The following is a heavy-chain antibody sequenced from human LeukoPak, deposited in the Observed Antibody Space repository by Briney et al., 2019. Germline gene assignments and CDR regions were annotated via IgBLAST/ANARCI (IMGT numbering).Heavy chain of an antibody. V-gene: IGHV3-30*02. J-gene: IGHJ4*02. CDR2: IRYDGSNK. CDR1: GFTFSSYG. CDR3: PTDGGIRYFDWLLDY. Sequence: PGGSLRLSCAASGFTFSSYGMHWVRQAPGKGLEWVAFIRYDGSNKYYADSVKGRFTISRDNSKNTLYLQMNSLRAEDTAVFFCPTDGGIRYFDWLLDYWGQGTLVTVSS. D-gene: IGHD3-9*01.